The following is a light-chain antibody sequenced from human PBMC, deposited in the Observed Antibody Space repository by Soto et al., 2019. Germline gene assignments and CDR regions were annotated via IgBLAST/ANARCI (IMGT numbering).Light chain of an antibody. CDR2: GTS. V-gene: IGKV3-20*01. Sequence: EIVLTQSPGTLSLSPGERATLSCRASQSVSSSSLTWYQQKPGQAPRLLIYGTSSRVTGIPDRFSGSGSGTDFTLTISRLEPEDFAVYYCQQYGSSPPRYTFGQGTKLEIK. CDR3: QQYGSSPPRYT. CDR1: QSVSSSS. J-gene: IGKJ2*01.